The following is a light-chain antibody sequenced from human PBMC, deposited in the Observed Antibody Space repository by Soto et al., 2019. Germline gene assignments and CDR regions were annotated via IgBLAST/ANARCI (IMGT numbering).Light chain of an antibody. CDR1: QSVTSSY. CDR2: SAS. J-gene: IGKJ3*01. CDR3: RLSSRSPFT. Sequence: EIVLTQSPGTLSLSPGERATLSCRASQSVTSSYLAWYQQQPGQAPRLLIYSASSRSTGIPDRFSSSGSGTDFTPTISRLEPEDFAVYYCRLSSRSPFTCGTGTKVDIK. V-gene: IGKV3-20*01.